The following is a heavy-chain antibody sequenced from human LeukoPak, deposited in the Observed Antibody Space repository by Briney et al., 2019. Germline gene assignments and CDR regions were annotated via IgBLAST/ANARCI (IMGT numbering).Heavy chain of an antibody. J-gene: IGHJ4*02. D-gene: IGHD5-18*01. CDR2: IKQDGSVE. CDR1: GFTFENYW. Sequence: GGSLRLSCAASGFTFENYWMSWVRQAPGKGPEWVSNIKQDGSVEHYLDSVKGRFNISRDKAKKSLILQMNSLRVENTAVYNFARWAGVTDDSGQGTLVTVSS. CDR3: ARWAGVTDD. V-gene: IGHV3-7*01.